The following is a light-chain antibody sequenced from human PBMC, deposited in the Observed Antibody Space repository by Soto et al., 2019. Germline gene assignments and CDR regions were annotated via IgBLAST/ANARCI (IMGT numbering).Light chain of an antibody. Sequence: DIQMTQAPSSLSASVGDRVTITCRARQDISTYLAWYQQKPGKVPKLLISAAYTLQSGVPPRFSGSGSGTDFTLTISSLQPEDVATYYCQQYNTWPLTFGGGTKVEI. J-gene: IGKJ4*01. V-gene: IGKV1-27*01. CDR1: QDISTY. CDR3: QQYNTWPLT. CDR2: AAY.